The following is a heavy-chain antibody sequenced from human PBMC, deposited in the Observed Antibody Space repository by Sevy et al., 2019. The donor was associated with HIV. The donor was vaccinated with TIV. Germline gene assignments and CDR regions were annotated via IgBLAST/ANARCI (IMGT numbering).Heavy chain of an antibody. CDR1: GGSITSLY. D-gene: IGHD1-26*01. CDR3: AGENAWGRGYS. J-gene: IGHJ4*02. CDR2: IYYNGHI. Sequence: SETLSLTCTVSGGSITSLYWNWIRQPPGKGLEWIANIYYNGHINYNPSLKSRVPLSLETSKNQFSLGLSSVTAADTAMYYCAGENAWGRGYSWGQGTLVTVSS. V-gene: IGHV4-59*08.